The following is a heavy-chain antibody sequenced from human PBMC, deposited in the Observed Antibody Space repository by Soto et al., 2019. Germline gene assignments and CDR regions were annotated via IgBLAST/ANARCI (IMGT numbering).Heavy chain of an antibody. CDR1: GGSFSDYY. CDR3: ARGGRLRSPFGY. D-gene: IGHD4-17*01. J-gene: IGHJ4*02. CDR2: IKHSGTT. Sequence: QVQLQQWGAGLLKPSETLSLTCAVYGGSFSDYYWTWIRQPPGKGLEWIGEIKHSGTTNHNPTLKSRVTMSVDTSKNQFSLNLTSVTAADTAIYYCARGGRLRSPFGYWGQGILVTVSS. V-gene: IGHV4-34*02.